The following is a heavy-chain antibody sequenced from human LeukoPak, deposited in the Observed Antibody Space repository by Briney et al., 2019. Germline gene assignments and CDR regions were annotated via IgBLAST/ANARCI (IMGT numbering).Heavy chain of an antibody. CDR1: GGSISSYY. Sequence: SETLSLTCTVSGGSISSYYWSSIRQPPGKGLEWIGYIYYSGTTNYNPSLKSRVTMSVDTSKNQYSLRLNSVTPADTAVYYCARAKGDYWGQGTLVTVSS. J-gene: IGHJ4*02. CDR3: ARAKGDY. CDR2: IYYSGTT. V-gene: IGHV4-59*01.